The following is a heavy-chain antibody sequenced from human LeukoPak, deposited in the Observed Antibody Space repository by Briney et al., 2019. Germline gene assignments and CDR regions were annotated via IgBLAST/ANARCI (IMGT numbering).Heavy chain of an antibody. D-gene: IGHD6-13*01. CDR3: ATGIAAAGTNLPPFDY. V-gene: IGHV1-69*13. CDR2: IIPIFGTA. CDR1: GGTFSSYA. Sequence: VASVKVSCKASGGTFSSYAISWVRQAPGQGLEWMGGIIPIFGTANYAQKFQGRVTITADESTSTAYMELSSLRSEDTAVYYCATGIAAAGTNLPPFDYWGQGTLVTVSS. J-gene: IGHJ4*02.